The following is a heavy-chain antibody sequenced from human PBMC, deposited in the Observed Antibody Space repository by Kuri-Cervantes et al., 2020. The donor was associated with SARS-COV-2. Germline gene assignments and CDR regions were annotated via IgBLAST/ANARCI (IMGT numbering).Heavy chain of an antibody. D-gene: IGHD5-12*01. CDR2: IYYSGST. J-gene: IGHJ4*02. CDR3: AREWKGRYSGTFTDC. CDR1: GGSISSGNYY. V-gene: IGHV4-31*02. Sequence: SCTVSGGSISSGNYYWSWIRQHPGKGLEWIGYIYYSGSTYYNPSLKSRVTMSLDTSKNQFSLKLTSVSAADTAVYYCAREWKGRYSGTFTDCWGPGTLVTVSS.